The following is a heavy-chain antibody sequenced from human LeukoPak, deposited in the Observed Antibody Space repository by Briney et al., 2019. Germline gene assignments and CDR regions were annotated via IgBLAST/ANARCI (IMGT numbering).Heavy chain of an antibody. J-gene: IGHJ6*03. Sequence: ASVKVSCKVSGYTLTELSMHWVRQAPGKGLEWMGVSDTEDGETIYAQKFQGRVTMTEDTSTDTAYMEVSSLTSEDTAVYYCARGSLVRGVIITPGYYYYMDVWGKGTTVTVSS. V-gene: IGHV1-24*01. CDR3: ARGSLVRGVIITPGYYYYMDV. CDR2: SDTEDGET. D-gene: IGHD3-10*02. CDR1: GYTLTELS.